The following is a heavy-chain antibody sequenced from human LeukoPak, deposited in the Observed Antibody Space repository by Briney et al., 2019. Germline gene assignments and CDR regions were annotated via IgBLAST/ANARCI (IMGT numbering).Heavy chain of an antibody. CDR1: GFTFSTYW. J-gene: IGHJ4*02. D-gene: IGHD2-2*01. V-gene: IGHV3-7*01. CDR3: ARGVRVPDF. CDR2: IKPDGSEQ. Sequence: GGSLRLSCAASGFTFSTYWMSWVRQAPGKGLECVAYIKPDGSEQNYADSVKGRFTMSRDNAKNSLFLEMNSLRAEDTAVYYCARGVRVPDFRGQGTLVTVSS.